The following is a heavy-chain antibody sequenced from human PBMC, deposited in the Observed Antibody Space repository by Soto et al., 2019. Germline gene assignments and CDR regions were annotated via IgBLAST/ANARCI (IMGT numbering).Heavy chain of an antibody. J-gene: IGHJ6*02. CDR1: GFTFDEFA. CDR2: ISWNSGAI. V-gene: IGHV3-9*01. CDR3: VKDRHLIAAVGHGMVV. D-gene: IGHD6-13*01. Sequence: EVKLVESGGALVQPGRSLRLSCVASGFTFDEFAMHWVRQAPGKGLEWVSSISWNSGAIGYADSLMGRFTISRDNAKKSLYLQMNSLRPVDTDLDICVKDRHLIAAVGHGMVVWGQGATVTVSS.